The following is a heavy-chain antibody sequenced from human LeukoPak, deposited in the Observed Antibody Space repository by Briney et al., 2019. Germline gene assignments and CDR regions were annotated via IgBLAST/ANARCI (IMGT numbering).Heavy chain of an antibody. CDR1: GFTFSRYW. Sequence: SGGSLRLSCAASGFTFSRYWMHWVRQAPGKGLMWVSRISPDGSTTLYADSVKGRFTISRDNAKNTLYLQMNGLRAEDTAVYYCARDRVVVAATEGYFFDYWGQGTLVTVSS. V-gene: IGHV3-74*03. CDR2: ISPDGSTT. J-gene: IGHJ4*02. CDR3: ARDRVVVAATEGYFFDY. D-gene: IGHD2-15*01.